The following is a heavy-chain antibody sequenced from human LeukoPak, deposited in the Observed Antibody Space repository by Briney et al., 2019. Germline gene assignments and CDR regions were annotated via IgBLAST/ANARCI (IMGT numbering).Heavy chain of an antibody. CDR3: TKGGGISANPLDA. J-gene: IGHJ5*02. CDR2: TTHDGMYT. Sequence: GGSLSFSSAAGTFSLWTSGIHWVPQGPGQGLKWLSLTTHDGMYTNYADSVKGRFTISTDTTKNTVYLQMNSLRPEDTAVYYCTKGGGISANPLDAWGQGALVIVS. D-gene: IGHD4-23*01. CDR1: TFSLWTSG. V-gene: IGHV3-30*18.